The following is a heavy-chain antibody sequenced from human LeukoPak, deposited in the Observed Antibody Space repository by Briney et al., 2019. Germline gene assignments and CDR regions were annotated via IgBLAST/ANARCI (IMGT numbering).Heavy chain of an antibody. D-gene: IGHD6-19*01. Sequence: GGSLRLSCAASGFTFSSYSMNWVRQAPGKGLEWVSYISSRSSSIYYADSVKGRFTISRDNAKNSLYLQMNSLRAEDTAVYYCARSMDSGWYGGYFDHWGQGTLVTVSS. CDR3: ARSMDSGWYGGYFDH. V-gene: IGHV3-48*01. CDR2: ISSRSSSI. CDR1: GFTFSSYS. J-gene: IGHJ4*02.